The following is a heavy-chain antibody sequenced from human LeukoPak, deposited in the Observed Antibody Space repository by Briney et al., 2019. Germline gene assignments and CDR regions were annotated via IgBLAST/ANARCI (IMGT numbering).Heavy chain of an antibody. CDR3: AKHMRAINTCAFFGFDV. CDR1: GFTFKDYG. Sequence: QAGGSLRLSCAATGFTFKDYGMHWVRQPPGKGLEWVSSINWNGGGTDYADSVKGRFTISRDNAKNSLYLQLSSLRPEDTALYYCAKHMRAINTCAFFGFDVWGQGTTVTVSS. CDR2: INWNGGGT. J-gene: IGHJ6*02. V-gene: IGHV3-9*01. D-gene: IGHD3-10*01.